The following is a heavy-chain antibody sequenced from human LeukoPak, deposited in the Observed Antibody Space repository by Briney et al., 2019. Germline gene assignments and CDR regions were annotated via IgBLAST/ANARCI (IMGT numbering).Heavy chain of an antibody. CDR3: ARGPRQSGSYYGFDY. Sequence: ASVTVSCKASGYTFTSYDINWVRQAPGQGLEWMGWMNPNSGNTGYAQKFQGRVTMTRNTSISTAYMELSSLRSEDTAVYYCARGPRQSGSYYGFDYWGQGTLVTVSS. CDR1: GYTFTSYD. J-gene: IGHJ4*02. V-gene: IGHV1-8*01. CDR2: MNPNSGNT. D-gene: IGHD1-26*01.